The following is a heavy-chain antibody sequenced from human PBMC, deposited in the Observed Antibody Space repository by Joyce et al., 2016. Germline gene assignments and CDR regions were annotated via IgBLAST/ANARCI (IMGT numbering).Heavy chain of an antibody. CDR3: ARGVYDSSMGGFDY. Sequence: QVQLQESGPGLVKPSETLSLTCTVSGGSISGYYWTGIRQPPGKGLEWIGFIYYSGGTTYSPSLTSRVTISVDTAKNHFSLKLSSVTAADTAVYYCARGVYDSSMGGFDYWGQGTLVTVSS. CDR1: GGSISGYY. J-gene: IGHJ4*02. CDR2: IYYSGGT. D-gene: IGHD5/OR15-5a*01. V-gene: IGHV4-59*01.